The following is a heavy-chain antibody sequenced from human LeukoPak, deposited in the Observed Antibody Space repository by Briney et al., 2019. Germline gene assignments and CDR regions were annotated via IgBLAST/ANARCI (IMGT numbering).Heavy chain of an antibody. Sequence: SETLSLTCTVSGASLISYYWNWIRQPPGKGLEWIGYIYYNGSPNYNPSLKSRVTMSQDTSKNPFSLKLTSVTAADTAVYYCARDSRSYERSGYYHFDYWGQGSLVTVSS. J-gene: IGHJ4*02. CDR2: IYYNGSP. D-gene: IGHD3-22*01. CDR3: ARDSRSYERSGYYHFDY. V-gene: IGHV4-59*01. CDR1: GASLISYY.